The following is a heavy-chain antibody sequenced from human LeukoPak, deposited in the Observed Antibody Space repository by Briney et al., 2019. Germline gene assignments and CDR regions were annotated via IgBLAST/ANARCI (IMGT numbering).Heavy chain of an antibody. CDR1: GFTFDDYA. CDR2: ISWNSGSI. D-gene: IGHD3-10*01. CDR3: AKASSRHRPRGFDY. J-gene: IGHJ4*02. V-gene: IGHV3-9*01. Sequence: GGSLRLSCAASGFTFDDYAMHWVRQAPGKGLEWVSGISWNSGSIGYADSVKGRFTISRDNAKNSLYLQMNSLRAEDTALYYCAKASSRHRPRGFDYWGRGTLVTVSS.